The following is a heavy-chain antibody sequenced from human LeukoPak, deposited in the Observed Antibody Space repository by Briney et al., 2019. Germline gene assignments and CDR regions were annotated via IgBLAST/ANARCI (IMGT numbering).Heavy chain of an antibody. V-gene: IGHV4-59*08. D-gene: IGHD3-3*01. Sequence: SETLSPTCTVAGGSISSYYWSWIRQLPGNGMEWIGYIFYSGSPNYNPSLKSRVTISVDTSKNQFSLKLGAVTVADTAGFSCRRSVKMTPIFGFHPWGQKTLVSVSS. CDR1: GGSISSYY. J-gene: IGHJ5*02. CDR3: RRSVKMTPIFGFHP. CDR2: IFYSGSP.